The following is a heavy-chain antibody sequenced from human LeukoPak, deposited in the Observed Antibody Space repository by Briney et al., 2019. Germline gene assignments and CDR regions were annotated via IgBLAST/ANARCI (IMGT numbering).Heavy chain of an antibody. CDR3: ARASSHSLGYYYYMDV. J-gene: IGHJ6*03. D-gene: IGHD5-18*01. CDR2: IYTSGST. Sequence: SETLSLTCTVSGGSISSYYWSWIRQPAGKGLEWIGRIYTSGSTNYNPSLKSRVTMSVNTSKNQFSLKLSSVTAADTAVYYCARASSHSLGYYYYMDVWGKGTTVTISS. CDR1: GGSISSYY. V-gene: IGHV4-4*07.